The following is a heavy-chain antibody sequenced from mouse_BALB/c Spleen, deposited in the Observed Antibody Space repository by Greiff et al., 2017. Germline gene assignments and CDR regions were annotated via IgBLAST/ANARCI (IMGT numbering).Heavy chain of an antibody. CDR3: ARGRDYYGSSYAMDY. J-gene: IGHJ4*01. D-gene: IGHD1-1*01. CDR2: ISSGGST. CDR1: GFTFSSYA. V-gene: IGHV5-6-5*01. Sequence: EVKLVESGGGLVKPGGSLKLSCAASGFTFSSYAMSWVRQTPEKRLEWVASISSGGSTYYPDSVKGRFTISRDNARNILYLQMSSLRSEDTAMYYCARGRDYYGSSYAMDYWGQGTSVTVSS.